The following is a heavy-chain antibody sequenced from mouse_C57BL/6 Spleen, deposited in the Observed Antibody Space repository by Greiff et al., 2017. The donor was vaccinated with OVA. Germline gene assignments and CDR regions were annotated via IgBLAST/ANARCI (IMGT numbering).Heavy chain of an antibody. CDR3: ARVYDGYYDAY. V-gene: IGHV1-52*01. Sequence: VQLVESGAELVRPGSSVKLSCKASGYTFTSYWMHWVKQRPIQGLEWIGNIDPSDSETHYNQKFKDKATLTVDKSSSTAYMQLSSLTSEDSAVYYCARVYDGYYDAYWGQGTLVTVSA. D-gene: IGHD2-3*01. CDR1: GYTFTSYW. CDR2: IDPSDSET. J-gene: IGHJ3*01.